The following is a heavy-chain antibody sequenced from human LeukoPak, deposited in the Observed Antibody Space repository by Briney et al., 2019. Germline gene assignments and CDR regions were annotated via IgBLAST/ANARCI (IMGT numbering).Heavy chain of an antibody. CDR1: GGSFSGYY. CDR2: INHSGST. D-gene: IGHD6-13*01. Sequence: SETLSPTCAVYGGSFSGYYWSWIRQPPGKGLEWMGEINHSGSTNYNPSLKSRVTISVDTSKNQFSLKLSSVTAADTAVYYCARVKVSSSWYLISAYLDYSGQGTLVTVSS. V-gene: IGHV4-34*01. J-gene: IGHJ4*02. CDR3: ARVKVSSSWYLISAYLDY.